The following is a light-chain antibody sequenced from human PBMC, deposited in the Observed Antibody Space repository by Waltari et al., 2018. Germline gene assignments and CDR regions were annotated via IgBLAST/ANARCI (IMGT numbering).Light chain of an antibody. CDR2: DVS. Sequence: QSALTQPASVSASPGQSIPISCPGTSSYVGGYHYVSWYQQPPGKAPKLRIYDVSKRPSGVSNRFSGSKSGNTASLTISGLQAEDEADYYCSSYTSSSTYVFGTGTKVTVL. CDR1: SSYVGGYHY. CDR3: SSYTSSSTYV. V-gene: IGLV2-14*01. J-gene: IGLJ1*01.